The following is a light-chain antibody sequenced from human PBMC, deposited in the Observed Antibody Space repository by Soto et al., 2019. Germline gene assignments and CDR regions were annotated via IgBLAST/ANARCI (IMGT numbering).Light chain of an antibody. CDR1: SSDVGGYNY. V-gene: IGLV2-14*01. J-gene: IGLJ2*01. CDR2: EVS. CDR3: QSYDYSLSGVL. Sequence: QSALTQPASVSGSPGQSITISCTGTSSDVGGYNYVSWYQQHPGKAPKLMIYEVSNRPSGVSNRFSGSKSGNTASLAITGLQAEDEADYYCQSYDYSLSGVLFGGGTKLTVL.